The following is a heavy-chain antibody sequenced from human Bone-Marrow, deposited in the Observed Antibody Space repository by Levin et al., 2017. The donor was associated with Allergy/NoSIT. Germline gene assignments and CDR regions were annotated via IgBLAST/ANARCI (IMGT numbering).Heavy chain of an antibody. CDR2: ISSDGNKK. Sequence: GESLKISCAASGFPFSTYGMHWLRQAPGRGLEWVAVISSDGNKKYSADSVRGRFSISRDNSKNTLYLHMSSLRSEDTAVYYCAKSVGFSSASLFDLWGQGTLVTVSS. CDR3: AKSVGFSSASLFDL. D-gene: IGHD3-22*01. J-gene: IGHJ4*02. CDR1: GFPFSTYG. V-gene: IGHV3-30*18.